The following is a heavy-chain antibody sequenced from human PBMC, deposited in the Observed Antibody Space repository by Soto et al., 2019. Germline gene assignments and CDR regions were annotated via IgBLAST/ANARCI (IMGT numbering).Heavy chain of an antibody. V-gene: IGHV4-39*01. D-gene: IGHD4-17*01. Sequence: ASETLSLTCTVSGGSISSSGHYWGWIRQPPGKGLEWIGSIYDRGSTYYNPSLKSRVTISVDTSKNQFSLRLGSVTAADTAVYNCARAEEQLDYDTYFDYWGQGTVVTVSS. CDR1: GGSISSSGHY. J-gene: IGHJ4*02. CDR2: IYDRGST. CDR3: ARAEEQLDYDTYFDY.